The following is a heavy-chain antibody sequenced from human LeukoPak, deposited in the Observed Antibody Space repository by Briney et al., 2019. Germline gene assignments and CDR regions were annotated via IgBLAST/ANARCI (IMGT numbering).Heavy chain of an antibody. Sequence: ASVKVSCKASGYIFSKYDISWVRQSPGQGLEWMGIINPSGGSTSYAQKFQGRVTITTDESTSTAYMELSSLRSEDTAVYYCASSTRGVHEYSYGGYFDYWGQGTLVTVSS. CDR2: INPSGGST. CDR3: ASSTRGVHEYSYGGYFDY. J-gene: IGHJ4*02. CDR1: GYIFSKYD. D-gene: IGHD5-18*01. V-gene: IGHV1-46*01.